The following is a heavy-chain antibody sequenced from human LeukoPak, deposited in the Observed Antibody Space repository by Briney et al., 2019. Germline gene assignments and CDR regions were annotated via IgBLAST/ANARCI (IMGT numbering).Heavy chain of an antibody. CDR1: GGSISSSHW. V-gene: IGHV4-4*02. CDR3: ARGNKPETYYYDSSAPGFDY. CDR2: IYHSGST. J-gene: IGHJ4*02. D-gene: IGHD3-22*01. Sequence: PSETLSLTCAVSGGSISSSHWWSWVRQPPGKGLEWIGEIYHSGSTNYNPSLKSRVTISVDKSKNQFSLKLSSVTAADTAVYYCARGNKPETYYYDSSAPGFDYWGQGTLVTVSS.